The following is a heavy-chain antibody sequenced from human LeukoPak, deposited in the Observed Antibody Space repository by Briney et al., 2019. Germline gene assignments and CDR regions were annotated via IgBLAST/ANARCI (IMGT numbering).Heavy chain of an antibody. CDR2: IIPIFGTA. CDR3: ARGYCSSTSCRRYFDY. Sequence: SVKVSCKASGGTFSSYAISWVRQAPGQGLEWMGGIIPIFGTANYAQKFQGRVTITADESTSTAYMELSSLRSEDTAVYYCARGYCSSTSCRRYFDYWGQGTLVTVSS. CDR1: GGTFSSYA. D-gene: IGHD2-2*01. V-gene: IGHV1-69*13. J-gene: IGHJ4*02.